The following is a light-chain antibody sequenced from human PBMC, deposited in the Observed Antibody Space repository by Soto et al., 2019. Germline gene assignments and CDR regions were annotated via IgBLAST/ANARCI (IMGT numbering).Light chain of an antibody. CDR2: EVS. V-gene: IGLV2-14*01. Sequence: QSVLAQPASVSGSLGQSITISCTGTSSDVGGYNYVSWYQQQPGKAPKLMISEVSNRPSGISNRFSGSKSGNTASLIISGLQAEDEADYYCCSFTSSNTYVFGTGTKV. J-gene: IGLJ1*01. CDR1: SSDVGGYNY. CDR3: CSFTSSNTYV.